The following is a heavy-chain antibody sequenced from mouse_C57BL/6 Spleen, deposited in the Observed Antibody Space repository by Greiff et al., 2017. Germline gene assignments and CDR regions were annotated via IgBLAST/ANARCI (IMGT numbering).Heavy chain of an antibody. V-gene: IGHV1-64*01. D-gene: IGHD1-1*01. CDR2: IHPNSGST. CDR1: GYTFTSYW. Sequence: QVQLQQPGAELVKPGASVTLSCKASGYTFTSYWMHWVKQRPVQGLEWIGMIHPNSGSTNYNEKFKSKATLTVDKSSSTAYMQLSSLTSEDAAVDYCASNYGRSYWGQGTTVTVSS. CDR3: ASNYGRSY. J-gene: IGHJ2*01.